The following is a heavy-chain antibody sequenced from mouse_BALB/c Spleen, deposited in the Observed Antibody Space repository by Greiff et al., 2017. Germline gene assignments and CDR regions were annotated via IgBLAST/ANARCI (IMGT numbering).Heavy chain of an antibody. Sequence: EVQLVESGGGLVKPGGSLKLSCAASGFTFSDYYMYWVRQTPEKRLEWVATISDGGSYTYYPDSVKGRFTISRDNAKNNLYLQMSSLKSEDTAMYYCAREGGSRGDYWGQGTTLTVSS. CDR2: ISDGGSYT. J-gene: IGHJ2*01. CDR3: AREGGSRGDY. D-gene: IGHD1-1*01. V-gene: IGHV5-4*02. CDR1: GFTFSDYY.